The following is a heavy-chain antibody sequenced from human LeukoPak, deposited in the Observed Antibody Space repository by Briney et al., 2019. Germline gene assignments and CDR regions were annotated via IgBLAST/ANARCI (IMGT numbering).Heavy chain of an antibody. CDR3: ARLKCISTTCPSRYVMDV. V-gene: IGHV4-59*01. CDR1: GGSISSYY. Sequence: SETLSLTCSDSGGSISSYYWSRIRQPPGKGLEYIGYIYYSGSTNYNPSLKSRVTISVDTSKDQFSLNLTSVTAADTAVYYCARLKCISTTCPSRYVMDVWGQGTTVTVSS. CDR2: IYYSGST. D-gene: IGHD2-2*01. J-gene: IGHJ6*02.